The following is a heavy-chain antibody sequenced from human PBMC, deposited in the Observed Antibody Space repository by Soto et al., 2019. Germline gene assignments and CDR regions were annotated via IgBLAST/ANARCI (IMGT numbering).Heavy chain of an antibody. CDR3: AKDLGSEGFSILGGNSAGIDY. D-gene: IGHD2-21*02. J-gene: IGHJ4*02. Sequence: EVQLLESGGGLVQPGGSLRLSCAASGFTFSSYAMSWVRQAPGKGLEWVSAISGSGGSTYYADSVKGRFTISRDNSKNTLYLQMNSLRAEDTAVYYCAKDLGSEGFSILGGNSAGIDYWGQGTLVTVSS. CDR2: ISGSGGST. CDR1: GFTFSSYA. V-gene: IGHV3-23*01.